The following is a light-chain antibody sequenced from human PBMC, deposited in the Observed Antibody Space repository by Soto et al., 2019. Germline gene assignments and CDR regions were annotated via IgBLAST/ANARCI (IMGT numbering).Light chain of an antibody. J-gene: IGLJ1*01. CDR2: EVS. CDR1: SSDVGSYNL. CDR3: SSFTSAYTFV. Sequence: QSVLTQPASVSGSPGQSITISCTGTSSDVGSYNLVSWYQQHPGKAPKLLLSEVSNRPSGVSDRFSGSKSGNTASLTISGLQAEDEADYYCSSFTSAYTFVFGTGTKVTVL. V-gene: IGLV2-14*02.